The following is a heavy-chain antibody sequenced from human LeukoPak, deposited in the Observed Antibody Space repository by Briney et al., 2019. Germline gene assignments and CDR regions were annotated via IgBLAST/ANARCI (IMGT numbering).Heavy chain of an antibody. CDR1: GFTFNAYS. V-gene: IGHV3-21*01. CDR3: ARKVPSAQSDF. J-gene: IGHJ4*02. Sequence: GGSLRLSCAVSGFTFNAYSMMWVRQAPGKALEWVSSISESSYHIYYADSVKGRFTISRDNAKNSLYLQMNSLRADDTAVYYCARKVPSAQSDFWGQGTLVTVSS. CDR2: ISESSYHI.